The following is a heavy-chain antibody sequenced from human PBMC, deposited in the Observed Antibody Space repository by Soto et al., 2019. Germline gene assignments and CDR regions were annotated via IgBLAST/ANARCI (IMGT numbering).Heavy chain of an antibody. J-gene: IGHJ5*02. D-gene: IGHD6-13*01. CDR3: ARDMVGRLIAAAGMFDP. CDR2: IYYSGST. V-gene: IGHV4-31*03. Sequence: SETLSLTCTVSGGSISSGGYYWSWIRQHPGKGLEWIGYIYYSGSTYYNPSLKSRVTISVDTSKNQFSLKLSSVTAADTAVYYCARDMVGRLIAAAGMFDPWGQGTLVTVSS. CDR1: GGSISSGGYY.